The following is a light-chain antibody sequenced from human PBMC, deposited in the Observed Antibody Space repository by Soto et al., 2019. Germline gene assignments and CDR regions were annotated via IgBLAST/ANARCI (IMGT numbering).Light chain of an antibody. J-gene: IGKJ5*01. CDR3: QQAYSFPIT. Sequence: DIQMTQSPSTLSASVGERVTLTCRASQSVTNWLAWYQQKPGKAPKVLIYDVSSLESGVPSRFSGSGAGTEFILSINSLQPEDFATYYCQQAYSFPITFGQGTRLEIK. CDR2: DVS. CDR1: QSVTNW. V-gene: IGKV1-5*01.